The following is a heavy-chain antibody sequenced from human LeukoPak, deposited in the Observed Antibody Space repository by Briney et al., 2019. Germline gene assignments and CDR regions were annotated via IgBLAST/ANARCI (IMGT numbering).Heavy chain of an antibody. CDR1: GFTFSSYS. CDR3: ATDPEYYYYMDV. J-gene: IGHJ6*03. V-gene: IGHV3-21*01. CDR2: ISSSSSYI. Sequence: GGSLRLSCAASGFTFSSYSMNWVRQAPGKGLEWVSSISSSSSYIYYADSVKGRFTISRDNSKNTLYLQMNNLRAEDTAVYYCATDPEYYYYMDVWGKGTTVTVSS.